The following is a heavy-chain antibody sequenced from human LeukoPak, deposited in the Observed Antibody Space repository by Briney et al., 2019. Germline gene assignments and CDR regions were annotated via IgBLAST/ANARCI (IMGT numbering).Heavy chain of an antibody. J-gene: IGHJ4*02. V-gene: IGHV1-2*02. CDR3: ARVLESNSGYDLGY. CDR1: GYTFTGYY. CDR2: INPNSGGT. D-gene: IGHD5-12*01. Sequence: ASVKVSCKASGYTFTGYYMHWVRQAPGKGLEWMGWINPNSGGTNYAQKFQGRVTMTRDTSISTAYMELSRLRSDDTAVYYCARVLESNSGYDLGYWGQGTLVTVSS.